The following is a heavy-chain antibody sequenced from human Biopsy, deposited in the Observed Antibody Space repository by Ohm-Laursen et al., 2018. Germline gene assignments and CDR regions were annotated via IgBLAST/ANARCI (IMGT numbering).Heavy chain of an antibody. V-gene: IGHV1-69*06. CDR3: ATKLTGYFHH. D-gene: IGHD3-9*01. Sequence: AASVKVSCNAPGGTFSNYGVNWVRQAPGQGLEWLGGNIPILGTGNYAQKFQDRVTVAADTSTSTATMELRSLRSDDTAVYYCATKLTGYFHHWGQGTLVIASS. J-gene: IGHJ1*01. CDR1: GGTFSNYG. CDR2: NIPILGTG.